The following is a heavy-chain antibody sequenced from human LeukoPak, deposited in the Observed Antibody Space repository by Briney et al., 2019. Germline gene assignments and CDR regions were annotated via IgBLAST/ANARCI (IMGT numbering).Heavy chain of an antibody. CDR1: GFNFNTYT. CDR3: ARDLLVGYFDY. CDR2: INSNSNDI. D-gene: IGHD2-8*02. V-gene: IGHV3-21*04. Sequence: GGSLRLSCAASGFNFNTYTMNWVRQAPGKGLEWVSSINSNSNDIFYADSMKGRFTISRDNSKNTLYLQMNSLRAEDTAVYYCARDLLVGYFDYWGQGTLVTVSS. J-gene: IGHJ4*02.